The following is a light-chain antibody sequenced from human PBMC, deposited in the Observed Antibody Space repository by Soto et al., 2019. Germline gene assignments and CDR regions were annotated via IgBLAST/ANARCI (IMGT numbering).Light chain of an antibody. CDR1: SSDVGDYNY. Sequence: QSALTQPRSVSGSPGQSVTISCTGTSSDVGDYNYVSWYQQHPGKAPKLMIYDVSKRPSGVPDRFSGSKSGNTASLTISGLQAEDEADYYCCSYAGSYTGVFGTGTKLTVL. CDR3: CSYAGSYTGV. V-gene: IGLV2-11*01. J-gene: IGLJ1*01. CDR2: DVS.